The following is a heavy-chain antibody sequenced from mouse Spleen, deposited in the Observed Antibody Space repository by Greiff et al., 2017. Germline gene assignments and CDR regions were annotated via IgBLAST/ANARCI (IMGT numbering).Heavy chain of an antibody. CDR3: ARSYYRYAWFAY. V-gene: IGHV5-9*01. J-gene: IGHJ3*01. Sequence: EVMLVESGGGLVKPGGSLKLSCAASGFTFSSYTMSWVRQTPAKRLEWVATISSGGGNTYYPDSVKGRFTISRDNARNTLYLQMSSLRSEDTAMYYCARSYYRYAWFAYWGQGTLVTVSA. D-gene: IGHD2-14*01. CDR2: ISSGGGNT. CDR1: GFTFSSYT.